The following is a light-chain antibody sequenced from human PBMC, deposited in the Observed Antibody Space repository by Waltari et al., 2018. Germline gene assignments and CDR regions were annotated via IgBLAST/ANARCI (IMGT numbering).Light chain of an antibody. CDR2: RNN. V-gene: IGLV1-47*01. J-gene: IGLJ3*02. Sequence: QSVLTQPPSASGTPGQRVTISCSGSSSNIGSNYVYWYQQLPGPAPKLLIYRNNQRPSGVPDRFSGSKSGPSASLAISGLRSEDEADYYCAAWDDSLSAWVFGGGTKLTVL. CDR3: AAWDDSLSAWV. CDR1: SSNIGSNY.